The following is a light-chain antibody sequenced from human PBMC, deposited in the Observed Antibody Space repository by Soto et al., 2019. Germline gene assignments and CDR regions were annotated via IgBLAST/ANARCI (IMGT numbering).Light chain of an antibody. CDR2: DVS. J-gene: IGLJ1*01. Sequence: QSLLAQPASVSGSRGQSITISCTGTSSDVGRYNYVSWFQQHPGKVPKLIIYDVSNWPSGVSDRFSGSKSGNTASLTISGLQPEDEADYYCSSFTSSSTVVFGTGTKVTV. CDR3: SSFTSSSTVV. CDR1: SSDVGRYNY. V-gene: IGLV2-14*01.